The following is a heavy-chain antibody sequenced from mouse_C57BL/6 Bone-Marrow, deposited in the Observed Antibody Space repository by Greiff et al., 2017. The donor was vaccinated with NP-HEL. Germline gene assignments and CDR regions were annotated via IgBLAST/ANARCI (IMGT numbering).Heavy chain of an antibody. V-gene: IGHV5-6*01. J-gene: IGHJ4*01. Sequence: EVQLVESGGDLVKPGGSLKLSCAASGFTFSSYGMSWVRQTPDKRLEWVATISSGGSYTYYPDSVKGRFTISRDNAKNTLYLQMSSLKSEDTAMYYCARQDYGYLYAMDYWGQGTSVTVSS. D-gene: IGHD2-2*01. CDR3: ARQDYGYLYAMDY. CDR1: GFTFSSYG. CDR2: ISSGGSYT.